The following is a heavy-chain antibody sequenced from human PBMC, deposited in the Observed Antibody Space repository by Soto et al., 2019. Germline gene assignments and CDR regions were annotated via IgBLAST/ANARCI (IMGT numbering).Heavy chain of an antibody. Sequence: GGSLRLSCAASGFTFSGYGMHWVRQAPGKGLEWVAVISYDGSNKYYADSVKGRFSISRDNSKNTLYLQMSSLRAEDTAVYYCVKDGSSGSYGYWGQGTLVTVSS. V-gene: IGHV3-30*18. D-gene: IGHD1-26*01. CDR1: GFTFSGYG. CDR3: VKDGSSGSYGY. CDR2: ISYDGSNK. J-gene: IGHJ4*02.